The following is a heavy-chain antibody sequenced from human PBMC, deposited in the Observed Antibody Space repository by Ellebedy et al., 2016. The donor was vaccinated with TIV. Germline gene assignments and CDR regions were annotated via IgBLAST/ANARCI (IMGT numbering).Heavy chain of an antibody. D-gene: IGHD2-2*02. CDR1: GGSSSDYF. J-gene: IGHJ3*01. CDR2: INDYGTA. Sequence: SETLSLXCAVYGGSSSDYFWSWIRQSPGRGLEWIGEINDYGTARYSPSFKSRVTISGDTAKKQVSLHLTSVTAADTAVYFCARFRPHCSSDSCYTNAFEYWGPGTEVTV. CDR3: ARFRPHCSSDSCYTNAFEY. V-gene: IGHV4-34*01.